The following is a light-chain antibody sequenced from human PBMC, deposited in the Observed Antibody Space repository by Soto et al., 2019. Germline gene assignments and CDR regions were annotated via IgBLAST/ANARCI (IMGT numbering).Light chain of an antibody. CDR3: STWDDSLNGWV. Sequence: QSMLTQPPSVSGTPGLRVTISCSGGSSNIGRDTVNWYQQLPGTAPKLLMFNDDQRPSGVPDRFSGSRSGTSASLAISGLQSDDEADYFCSTWDDSLNGWVFGGGTKLTVL. CDR1: SSNIGRDT. V-gene: IGLV1-44*01. CDR2: NDD. J-gene: IGLJ3*02.